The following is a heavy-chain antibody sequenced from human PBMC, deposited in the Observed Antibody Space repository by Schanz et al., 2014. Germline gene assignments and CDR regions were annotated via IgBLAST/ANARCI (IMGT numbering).Heavy chain of an antibody. J-gene: IGHJ4*02. CDR1: GFTFSTYN. CDR2: ISDSSGTI. V-gene: IGHV3-48*01. CDR3: AKSYDTSGYSGFDY. Sequence: EVQLVESGGGLVQPGGSLRLSCAASGFTFSTYNMNWVRQAPGKGLEWLSYISDSSGTIYYADSVKGRFTISRDNVQNSLYLQMNSLRTEDTAVYFCAKSYDTSGYSGFDYWGQGTLVTVSS. D-gene: IGHD3-22*01.